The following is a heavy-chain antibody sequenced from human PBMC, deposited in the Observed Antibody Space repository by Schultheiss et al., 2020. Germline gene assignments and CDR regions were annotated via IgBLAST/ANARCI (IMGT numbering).Heavy chain of an antibody. CDR3: ARDRSNWYGSFNFDC. J-gene: IGHJ4*02. CDR2: ISGSGGST. D-gene: IGHD6-13*01. CDR1: GFTVSSNY. Sequence: GGSLRLSCAASGFTVSSNYMSWVRQAPGKGLEWVSAISGSGGSTYYADSVKGRFTISRDNSKNTLYLQMNSLRAEDTAVYYCARDRSNWYGSFNFDCWGQGTLVTVSS. V-gene: IGHV3-23*01.